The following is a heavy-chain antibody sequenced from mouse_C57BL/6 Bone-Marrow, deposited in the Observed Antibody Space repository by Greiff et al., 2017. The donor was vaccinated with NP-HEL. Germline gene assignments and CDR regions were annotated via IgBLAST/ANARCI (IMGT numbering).Heavy chain of an antibody. D-gene: IGHD6-1*01. J-gene: IGHJ2*01. V-gene: IGHV1-52*01. Sequence: VQLQQPGAELVRPGSSVKLSCKASGYTFTSYWMHWVKQRPIQGLEWIGNIDPSESETHYNQKFKDKATLTVEKSSSTNYKQLSSLTSEDSAVYYCARSTSVDYWDQGTPLTVSS. CDR2: IDPSESET. CDR3: ARSTSVDY. CDR1: GYTFTSYW.